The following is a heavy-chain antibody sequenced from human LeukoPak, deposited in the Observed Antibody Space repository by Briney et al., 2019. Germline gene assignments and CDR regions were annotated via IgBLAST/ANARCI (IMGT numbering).Heavy chain of an antibody. CDR1: GFTFSSYG. J-gene: IGHJ4*02. Sequence: GGSLRLSCAASGFTFSSYGMHWVRQAPGKGLEWVSAISGSGGSTYYADSVKGRFTISRDNSKNTLYLQMNSLRAEDTAVYYCAKTIIAARPHYFDYWGQGTLVTVSS. D-gene: IGHD6-6*01. V-gene: IGHV3-23*01. CDR3: AKTIIAARPHYFDY. CDR2: ISGSGGST.